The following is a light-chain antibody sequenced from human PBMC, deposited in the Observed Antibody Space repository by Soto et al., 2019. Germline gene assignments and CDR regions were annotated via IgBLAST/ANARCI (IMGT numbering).Light chain of an antibody. CDR2: GAS. CDR1: QTVGSSF. CDR3: HQYGSSQT. J-gene: IGKJ1*01. Sequence: EIVMTQSPATLSVSPGERATLSCRASQTVGSSFLAWFQHKPGQAPRLLIYGASTRATGIPDRFSGSGSGTDFTLTISRLEPEDFAVYYCHQYGSSQTFGQGTKVDI. V-gene: IGKV3-20*01.